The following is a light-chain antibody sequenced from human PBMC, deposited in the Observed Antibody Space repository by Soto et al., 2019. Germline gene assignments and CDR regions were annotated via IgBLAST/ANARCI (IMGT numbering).Light chain of an antibody. Sequence: EIVLTQSPATLSLSPGERATLSCRASQSVSSSYLAWYHQKPGQAPRLLIYGASSRATGIPDRFSGSGSGTEFTLTISSLQSEDFAVYYCQQYNNWPPVTFGQGTKVDIK. J-gene: IGKJ1*01. CDR3: QQYNNWPPVT. CDR1: QSVSSSY. CDR2: GAS. V-gene: IGKV3D-15*01.